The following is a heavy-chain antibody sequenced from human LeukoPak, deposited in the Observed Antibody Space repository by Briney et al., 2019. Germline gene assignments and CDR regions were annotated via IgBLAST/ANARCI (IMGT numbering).Heavy chain of an antibody. CDR2: ISWNSGSI. Sequence: GGSLRLSCAASGFTFDDYAMPWVRQAPGKGLEWVSGISWNSGSIGYADSVKGRFTISRDNAKNSLYLQMNSLRAEDTAVYYCARESYYYDSSGYYSFDYWGQGTLVTVSS. D-gene: IGHD3-22*01. CDR1: GFTFDDYA. CDR3: ARESYYYDSSGYYSFDY. J-gene: IGHJ4*02. V-gene: IGHV3-9*01.